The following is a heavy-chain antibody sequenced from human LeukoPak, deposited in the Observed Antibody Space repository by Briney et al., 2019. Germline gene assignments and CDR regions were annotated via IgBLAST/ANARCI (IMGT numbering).Heavy chain of an antibody. D-gene: IGHD6-19*01. CDR3: ARGREVAGTVGY. V-gene: IGHV1-2*04. Sequence: ASVNVSSEASVYTFTAYYIHCVRQAPGQGLEWSGWINTISGGTNYEHMFPGWVTMSRDTSISTAYMELSRLTSDDTAVYYCARGREVAGTVGYWGHGTLVTVSS. CDR1: VYTFTAYY. J-gene: IGHJ4*01. CDR2: INTISGGT.